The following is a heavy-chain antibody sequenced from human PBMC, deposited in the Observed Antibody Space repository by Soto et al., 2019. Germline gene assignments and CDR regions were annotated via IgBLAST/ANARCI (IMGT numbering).Heavy chain of an antibody. D-gene: IGHD7-27*01. V-gene: IGHV4-31*03. Sequence: PSETLSLTCTVSGGSISSGGYYWSWIRQHPGKGLEWIGYIYYSGSTYYNPSLKSRVTISVDTSKNQFSLKLSSVTAADTAVYYCASGAVTGDPDGYMDVWGKGTTVTV. CDR3: ASGAVTGDPDGYMDV. CDR2: IYYSGST. J-gene: IGHJ6*03. CDR1: GGSISSGGYY.